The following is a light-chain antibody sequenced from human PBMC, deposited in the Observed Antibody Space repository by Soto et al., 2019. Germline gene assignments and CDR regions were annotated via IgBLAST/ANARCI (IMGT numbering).Light chain of an antibody. CDR3: QQYNNWPPT. V-gene: IGKV3-15*01. J-gene: IGKJ1*01. CDR2: GAS. CDR1: QSVSSN. Sequence: EIVMTQSPATLSVSPGERATLSCRASQSVSSNLAWYQQKPGQAPRRLIYGASTSATGIPARFSGSGSGTEFTLTISRLQSEDFAVYYCQQYNNWPPTFGQGTKVEIK.